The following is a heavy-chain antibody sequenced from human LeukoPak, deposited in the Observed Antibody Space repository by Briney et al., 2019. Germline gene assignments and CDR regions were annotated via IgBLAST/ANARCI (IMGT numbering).Heavy chain of an antibody. Sequence: ASVRVSCKASGYTFTSYGISWVRQAPGQGLEGLGGISAYNGNTNYAQTLQGRVTMTTDTSTSTAYMELRSLRSDDTAVYYCARVGIGREQGSQYYYGMDVWGQGTTVTVSS. CDR1: GYTFTSYG. D-gene: IGHD1-26*01. V-gene: IGHV1-18*01. CDR2: ISAYNGNT. CDR3: ARVGIGREQGSQYYYGMDV. J-gene: IGHJ6*02.